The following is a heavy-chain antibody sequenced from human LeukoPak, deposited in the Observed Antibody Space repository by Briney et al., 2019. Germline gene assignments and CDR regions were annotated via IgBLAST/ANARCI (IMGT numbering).Heavy chain of an antibody. CDR2: IYYSGST. V-gene: IGHV4-59*12. J-gene: IGHJ6*03. CDR1: GVSISSYY. CDR3: ARDKITWLGPRHYYYMDV. Sequence: SETLSLTCTVSGVSISSYYWSWIPQPPGKGLEWIGYIYYSGSTNYNPSLKTRVTISVDTSKNQFSLKLSSVTAADTAVYYCARDKITWLGPRHYYYMDVWGKGTTVTISS. D-gene: IGHD3-22*01.